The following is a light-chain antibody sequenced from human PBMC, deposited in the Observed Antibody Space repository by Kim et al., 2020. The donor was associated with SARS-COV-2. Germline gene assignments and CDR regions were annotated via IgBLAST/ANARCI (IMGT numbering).Light chain of an antibody. CDR1: QGVGSQ. Sequence: LSPGERATLPCRASQGVGSQLAWYQQKPGQAPRLVFYDASNRATDIPARFSGSGSGTDFTLTISSLEPEDFAVYFCQQRRYWPVTFGQGTKVDIK. CDR3: QQRRYWPVT. J-gene: IGKJ1*01. V-gene: IGKV3-11*01. CDR2: DAS.